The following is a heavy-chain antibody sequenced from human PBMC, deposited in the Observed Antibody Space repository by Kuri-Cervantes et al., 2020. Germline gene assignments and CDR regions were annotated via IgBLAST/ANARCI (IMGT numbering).Heavy chain of an antibody. Sequence: SQTLSLTCAVYGGSFSGYYWSWIRQPPGKGLEWIGEINHSGSTSYNPSLKSRVTISVDTSKNQFSLKLSSVTAADTAVYYCASSLWFGDLKDGFWFDPWGQGTLVTVSS. CDR1: GGSFSGYY. CDR2: INHSGST. CDR3: ASSLWFGDLKDGFWFDP. J-gene: IGHJ5*02. D-gene: IGHD3-10*01. V-gene: IGHV4-34*01.